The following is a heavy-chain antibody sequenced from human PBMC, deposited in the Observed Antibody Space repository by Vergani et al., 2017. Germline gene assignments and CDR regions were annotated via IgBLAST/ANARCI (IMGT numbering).Heavy chain of an antibody. V-gene: IGHV3-30*18. CDR2: ISYDGSNK. CDR3: AKRGWYFDL. Sequence: QVQLVESGGGVVQPGRSLRLSCAASGFTFSSYGMHWVRQASGKGLEWVAVISYDGSNKYYADSVKGRFTISRDNSKNTLYLQMNSLRAEDTAVYYCAKRGWYFDLGGRGSLVTVSS. J-gene: IGHJ2*01. CDR1: GFTFSSYG.